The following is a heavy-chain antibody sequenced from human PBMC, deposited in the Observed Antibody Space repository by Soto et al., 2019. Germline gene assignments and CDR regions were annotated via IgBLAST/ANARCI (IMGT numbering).Heavy chain of an antibody. D-gene: IGHD2-2*01. CDR2: ISGYNANT. CDR1: GYTFTNYC. J-gene: IGHJ6*02. Sequence: GASVKVSCKASGYTFTNYCVSWVRQAPGQGLEWMGWISGYNANTNYAQNLQGRVTMTTDTSTSTAYMELRSLRSDDTAVYYCARETVVVVPGGVGFYYYHGMDVWGQGTTVTVSS. V-gene: IGHV1-18*04. CDR3: ARETVVVVPGGVGFYYYHGMDV.